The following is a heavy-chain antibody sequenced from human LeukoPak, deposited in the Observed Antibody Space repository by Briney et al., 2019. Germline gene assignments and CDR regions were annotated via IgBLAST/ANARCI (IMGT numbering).Heavy chain of an antibody. CDR3: AKGSEYLWGSLESYYFYYMDV. CDR1: GFTFSSYA. Sequence: GGSLRLSCAASGFTFSSYAMNWVRQAPGKGLEWVSVINGGGGRTYYAESVKGRFTISRDNSKNTLYLQMNSLRAEDTALYFCAKGSEYLWGSLESYYFYYMDVWGKGTTVTVSS. J-gene: IGHJ6*03. V-gene: IGHV3-23*01. CDR2: INGGGGRT. D-gene: IGHD3-16*01.